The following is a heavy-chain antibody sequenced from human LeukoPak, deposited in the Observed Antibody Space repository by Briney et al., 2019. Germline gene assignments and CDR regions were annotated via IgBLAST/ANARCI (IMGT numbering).Heavy chain of an antibody. CDR1: GYTLTSYY. CDR2: INPSGGST. V-gene: IGHV1-46*01. J-gene: IGHJ5*02. Sequence: ASVKVSCKASGYTLTSYYMHWLRQATGQGLEWMGIINPSGGSTSYAQKFQGRVTMTRDMSTSTVYMELRRLRSEDTAVYYCARDRKVEDIVVVVAAISYWLGPWGQGTLVSVSS. D-gene: IGHD2-15*01. CDR3: ARDRKVEDIVVVVAAISYWLGP.